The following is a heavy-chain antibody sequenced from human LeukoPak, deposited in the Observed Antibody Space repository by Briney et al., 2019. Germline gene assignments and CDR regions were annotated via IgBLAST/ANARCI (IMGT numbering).Heavy chain of an antibody. V-gene: IGHV3-23*01. CDR1: GFTFSSYA. CDR2: ISGSAGNI. CDR3: ARDRWSLHCTNGVCPLGAFDI. Sequence: GSLRLSCAASGFTFSSYAMSWVRQAPGKGLEWVSAISGSAGNIYYADSVKGRFTISRDNSKNTLYLQMNSLRSEDTAVYYCARDRWSLHCTNGVCPLGAFDIWGQGTMVTVSS. J-gene: IGHJ3*02. D-gene: IGHD2-8*01.